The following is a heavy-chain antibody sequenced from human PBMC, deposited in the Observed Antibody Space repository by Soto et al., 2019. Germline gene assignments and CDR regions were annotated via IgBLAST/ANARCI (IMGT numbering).Heavy chain of an antibody. CDR3: ARGSAAAGPYYFDY. D-gene: IGHD6-13*01. CDR1: GGSISSYY. Sequence: LSLTCTVSGGSISSYYWSWIRQPPGKGLEWIGYIYYSGSTNYNPSLKSRVTISVDTSANTAFMELSGLRSEDTAVYYCARGSAAAGPYYFDYWAQGTLVTVSS. CDR2: IYYSGST. V-gene: IGHV4-59*01. J-gene: IGHJ4*02.